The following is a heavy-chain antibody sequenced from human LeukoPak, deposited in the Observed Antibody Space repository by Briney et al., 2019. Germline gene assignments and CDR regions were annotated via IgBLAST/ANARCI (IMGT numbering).Heavy chain of an antibody. CDR3: ARREGYSLIGEFDY. Sequence: GGSLKISCKGSGYIFADWWIGGGRQLPGIGLEWIAIIYPGDSQTRYSPSFQGHVTLSVDKSVTTAYLHWSSLKASDTAMYYCARREGYSLIGEFDYWGQGTLVTVSS. D-gene: IGHD5-18*01. J-gene: IGHJ4*02. V-gene: IGHV5-51*01. CDR2: IYPGDSQT. CDR1: GYIFADWW.